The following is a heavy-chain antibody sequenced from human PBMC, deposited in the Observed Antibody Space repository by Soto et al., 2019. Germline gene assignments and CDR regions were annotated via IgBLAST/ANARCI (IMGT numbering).Heavy chain of an antibody. D-gene: IGHD2-8*01. CDR1: GYTFTSYG. Sequence: ASVNVSCKASGYTFTSYGISWVRQDPGQGLEWMGWISAYNGNTNYAQKLQGRVTMTTDTSTSTAYMELRSLRSDDTAVYYCARDSTQYDYFDYWGQGTLVTVSS. CDR2: ISAYNGNT. J-gene: IGHJ4*02. CDR3: ARDSTQYDYFDY. V-gene: IGHV1-18*01.